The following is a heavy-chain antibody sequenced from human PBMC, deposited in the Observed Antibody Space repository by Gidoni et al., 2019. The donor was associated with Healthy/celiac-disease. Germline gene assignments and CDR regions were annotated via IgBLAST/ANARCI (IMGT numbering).Heavy chain of an antibody. CDR3: ARLSGYDPFIADY. V-gene: IGHV4-61*01. J-gene: IGHJ4*02. D-gene: IGHD5-12*01. CDR1: GGSISSGSYY. Sequence: QVQLQESGPGLVKPSETLSLTCTVSGGSISSGSYYWSWIRQPPGKGLEWIGYIYYSGSTNYNPSLKSRVTISVDTSKNQFSLKLSSVTAADTAVYYCARLSGYDPFIADYWGQGTLVTVSS. CDR2: IYYSGST.